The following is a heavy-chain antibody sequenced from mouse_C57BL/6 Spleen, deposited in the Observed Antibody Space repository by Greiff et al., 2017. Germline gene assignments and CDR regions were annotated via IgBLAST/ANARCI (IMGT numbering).Heavy chain of an antibody. CDR2: FDPEDGET. CDR3: AREPTVTSYAMDY. Sequence: EVQVAESGAELVKPGASVKLSCTASGFNIKDYYMHWVKQRTEQGLEWIGRFDPEDGETKYAPKFQGKATIAADTSTNTAYLQLSSLTSEDTAVYYCAREPTVTSYAMDYWGQGTSVTVSS. CDR1: GFNIKDYY. J-gene: IGHJ4*01. D-gene: IGHD2-2*01. V-gene: IGHV14-2*01.